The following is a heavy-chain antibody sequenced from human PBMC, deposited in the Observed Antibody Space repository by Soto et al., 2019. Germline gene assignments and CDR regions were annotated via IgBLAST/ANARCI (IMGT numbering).Heavy chain of an antibody. D-gene: IGHD3-9*01. CDR2: IHHRGST. J-gene: IGHJ5*02. CDR3: ARVVGFEILTAYYHGGWFDP. Sequence: PSETLSLTCAVSGGSISSGGYSWSWIRQPPGKGLEWIGYIHHRGSTYYNPSLESRVTISVDRSKNQFSLKLSSVTAADTAVYYCARVVGFEILTAYYHGGWFDPWGQGTLVTAPQ. CDR1: GGSISSGGYS. V-gene: IGHV4-30-2*01.